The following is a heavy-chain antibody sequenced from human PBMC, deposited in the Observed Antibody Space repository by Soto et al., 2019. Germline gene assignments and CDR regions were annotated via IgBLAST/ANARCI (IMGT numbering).Heavy chain of an antibody. CDR2: INPSGGST. CDR1: GYTFTSYY. Sequence: QVQLVQSGAEVKKPGASVKVSCKASGYTFTSYYMHWVRQAPGQGLEWMGIINPSGGSTSYAQKLQGRVTMTRDTSTSTVYMELSSLRSEDTAVYYCARETHGSGSYYYYYGMDVWGQGTTVTVSS. J-gene: IGHJ6*02. V-gene: IGHV1-46*01. CDR3: ARETHGSGSYYYYYGMDV. D-gene: IGHD3-10*01.